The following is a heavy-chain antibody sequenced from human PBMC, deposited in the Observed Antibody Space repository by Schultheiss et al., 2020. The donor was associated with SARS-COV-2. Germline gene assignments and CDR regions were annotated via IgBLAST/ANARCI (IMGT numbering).Heavy chain of an antibody. D-gene: IGHD2-2*01. Sequence: GGSLRLSCAASGFTFSSYSMNWVRQAPGKGLEWVSYISSSSSTIYYADSVKGRFTISRDNSKNTLYLQMNSLRAEDTAVYYCAKDGGYCSSTSCHQLDWGQGTLVTVSS. CDR2: ISSSSSTI. V-gene: IGHV3-48*01. CDR1: GFTFSSYS. CDR3: AKDGGYCSSTSCHQLD. J-gene: IGHJ4*02.